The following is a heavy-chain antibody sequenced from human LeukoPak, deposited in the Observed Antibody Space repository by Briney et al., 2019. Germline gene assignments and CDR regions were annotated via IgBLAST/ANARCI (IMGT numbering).Heavy chain of an antibody. Sequence: SETLSLPCTVSGGSISSSSYYWGWVRQPPGEGLEWIGSIYYSGSTYYNPSLKSRVTISVDTSKNQFSLKLSSVTAADTAVYYCARDSSSWGTNWFVPWGQGTLVTVSS. CDR1: GGSISSSSYY. J-gene: IGHJ5*02. D-gene: IGHD6-13*01. V-gene: IGHV4-39*07. CDR3: ARDSSSWGTNWFVP. CDR2: IYYSGST.